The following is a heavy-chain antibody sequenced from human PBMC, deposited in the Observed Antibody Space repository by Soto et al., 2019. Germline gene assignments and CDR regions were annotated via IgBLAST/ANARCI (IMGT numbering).Heavy chain of an antibody. CDR1: GYTFTGYY. CDR2: IGPESGAT. J-gene: IGHJ4*02. CDR3: GRGRSGQIVVFY. V-gene: IGHV1-2*02. D-gene: IGHD1-26*01. Sequence: AASVKVSCKASGYTFTGYYMHWVRQAPEQGPEWMGEIGPESGATRYAQRFQGRVTMTRDMSITTVYMELNNLSPDDTAVYYCGRGRSGQIVVFYWGQGTPVTVSS.